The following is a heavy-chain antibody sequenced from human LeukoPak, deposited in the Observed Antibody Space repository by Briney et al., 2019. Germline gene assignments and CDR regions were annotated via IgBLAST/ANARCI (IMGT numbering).Heavy chain of an antibody. CDR1: GFTFSSYA. V-gene: IGHV3-23*01. CDR2: ISGSGGST. D-gene: IGHD3-22*01. Sequence: GGSLRLSCAASGFTFSSYAMSWVRQAPGKGLEWVSAISGSGGSTYYADSVKGRFTISRDNSKNTLYLQMNSLRAEDTAVYYCAKAATYYYDSSGYYSYYYYMDVWGKGTTVTVSS. J-gene: IGHJ6*03. CDR3: AKAATYYYDSSGYYSYYYYMDV.